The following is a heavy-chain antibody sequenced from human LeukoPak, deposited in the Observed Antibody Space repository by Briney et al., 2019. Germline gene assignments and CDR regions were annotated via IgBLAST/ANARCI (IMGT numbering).Heavy chain of an antibody. CDR1: GYTFINYG. J-gene: IGHJ2*01. CDR3: ARVSTNSRVAGYDPQWYFDL. CDR2: ISAYNGNT. Sequence: EASMKVSCKASGYTFINYGFGWVRQAPGQGLEWMGWISAYNGNTNYLQKFQGRVTMTTDTSTNTVYMELRSLRSDDTAVYYCARVSTNSRVAGYDPQWYFDLWGRGTPVTVSP. D-gene: IGHD5-12*01. V-gene: IGHV1-18*04.